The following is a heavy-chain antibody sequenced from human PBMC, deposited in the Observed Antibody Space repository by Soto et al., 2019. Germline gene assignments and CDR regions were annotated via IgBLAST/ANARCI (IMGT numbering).Heavy chain of an antibody. J-gene: IGHJ6*02. CDR3: ARDNFYGPYGLDV. V-gene: IGHV4-59*02. CDR2: IFSSGIT. CDR1: GGSVNAYC. D-gene: IGHD3-10*01. Sequence: PSETLSLTCTVSGGSVNAYCWSWIRQPPGKGLEWIGYIFSSGITNYNPYLKSRVTLSVNTSRNQFSLKLNSVTAADTAVYYCARDNFYGPYGLDVWVPGPQVPVXS.